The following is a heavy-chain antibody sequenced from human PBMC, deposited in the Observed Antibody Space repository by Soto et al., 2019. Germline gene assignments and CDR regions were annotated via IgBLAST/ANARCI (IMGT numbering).Heavy chain of an antibody. J-gene: IGHJ6*02. D-gene: IGHD6-19*01. CDR1: GGTFSSYT. CDR2: IIPILGIA. CDR3: AWRLIAGAGNTHYYWYGMDG. V-gene: IGHV1-69*02. Sequence: QVQLVQSGAEVKKPGSSVKVSCKASGGTFSSYTISWVRQAPGQGLEWMGRIIPILGIANYAQKFQGRVKITTDKSPSTAYMELSSLRSEDTAVYYCAWRLIAGAGNTHYYWYGMDGWGQGTTVTVS.